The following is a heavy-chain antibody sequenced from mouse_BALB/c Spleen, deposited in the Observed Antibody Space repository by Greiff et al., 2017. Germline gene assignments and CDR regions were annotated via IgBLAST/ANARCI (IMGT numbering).Heavy chain of an antibody. CDR2: IDPSDSYT. Sequence: QVQLQQPGAELVKPGASVKMSCKASGYTFTSYWMHWVKQRPGQGLEWIGVIDPSDSYTSYNQKFKGKATLTVDTSSSTAYMQLSSLTSEDSAVYYCTRDYYGSSRGMDYWGQGTSVTVSS. CDR3: TRDYYGSSRGMDY. J-gene: IGHJ4*01. CDR1: GYTFTSYW. V-gene: IGHV1S127*01. D-gene: IGHD1-1*01.